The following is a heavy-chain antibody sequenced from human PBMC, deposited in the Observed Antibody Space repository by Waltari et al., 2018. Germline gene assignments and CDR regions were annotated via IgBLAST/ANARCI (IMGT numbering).Heavy chain of an antibody. Sequence: QVQLQESGPGLVKPSETLSLTCTVSGGSISSYYWSWIRPPAGKGLEWIGRIYTSGSTNYNPSLKSRVTMSVDTSKNQFSLKLSSVTAADTAVYYCARDSPITMIVVVKNAFDIWGQGTMVTVSS. D-gene: IGHD3-22*01. CDR1: GGSISSYY. CDR2: IYTSGST. V-gene: IGHV4-4*07. J-gene: IGHJ3*02. CDR3: ARDSPITMIVVVKNAFDI.